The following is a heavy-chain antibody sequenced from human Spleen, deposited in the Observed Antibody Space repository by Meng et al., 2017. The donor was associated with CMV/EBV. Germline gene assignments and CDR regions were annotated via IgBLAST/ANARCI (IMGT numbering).Heavy chain of an antibody. CDR3: ALQLGYHAFDI. CDR1: GFTFSNYG. CDR2: IWYDGSNK. Sequence: GESLKISCAASGFTFSNYGMHWVRQAPGKAPEWVAVIWYDGSNKDHADSVKGRFTISRDNSKNTLYLQMNSLRAEDTAVYYCALQLGYHAFDIWGQGTMVTVSS. J-gene: IGHJ3*02. D-gene: IGHD1-1*01. V-gene: IGHV3-33*01.